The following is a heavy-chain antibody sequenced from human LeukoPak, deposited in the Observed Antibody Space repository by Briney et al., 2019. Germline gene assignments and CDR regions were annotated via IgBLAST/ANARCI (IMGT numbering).Heavy chain of an antibody. V-gene: IGHV3-23*01. CDR2: ISGSGDST. CDR1: GFTFNTYA. CDR3: ASYFDYRDYSSLWY. Sequence: GGSLRLSCAASGFTFNTYAMSWVRQAPGKGLEWVSTISGSGDSTYYADSVKGRFTISRDNSKKMLFLQMNSLRAEDTAVYYCASYFDYRDYSSLWYWGQGTRVTVSS. D-gene: IGHD4-17*01. J-gene: IGHJ4*02.